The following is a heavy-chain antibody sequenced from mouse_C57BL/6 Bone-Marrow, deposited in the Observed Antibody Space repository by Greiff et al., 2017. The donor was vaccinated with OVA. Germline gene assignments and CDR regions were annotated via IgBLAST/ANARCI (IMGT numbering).Heavy chain of an antibody. Sequence: DVMLVESGGGLVKPGGSLKLSCAASGFTFSSYAMSWVRQTPEKRLEWVATISDGGSYTYYPDNVKGRFTISRDNAKNNLYLQMSHLKSEDTAMYYCARLITGRDAMDYWGQGTSVTVSS. D-gene: IGHD1-1*01. CDR3: ARLITGRDAMDY. CDR2: ISDGGSYT. V-gene: IGHV5-4*03. J-gene: IGHJ4*01. CDR1: GFTFSSYA.